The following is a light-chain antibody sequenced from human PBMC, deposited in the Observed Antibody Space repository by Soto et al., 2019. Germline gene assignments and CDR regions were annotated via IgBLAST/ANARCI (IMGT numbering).Light chain of an antibody. Sequence: ESVLTQSPGSLSLSPGERATLSCRASQSVSSSYLAWYQQKPGQAPRLLIYGASGRATGIPDRFSGSGSGTDFTLTISRLEPEDFAVYYCQQYGSSQYTFGPGTKLEIK. CDR3: QQYGSSQYT. J-gene: IGKJ2*01. V-gene: IGKV3-20*01. CDR2: GAS. CDR1: QSVSSSY.